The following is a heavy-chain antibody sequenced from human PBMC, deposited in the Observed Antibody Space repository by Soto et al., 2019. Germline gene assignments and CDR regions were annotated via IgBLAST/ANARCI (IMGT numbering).Heavy chain of an antibody. J-gene: IGHJ6*03. Sequence: GASVKVSCKASGYTFNSYGISWVRQAPGQGLEWMGWISAYNGNTNYAQKLQGRVTMTTDTSTSTAYMELRSLRSDDTAVYYCARGDDVVVPAAMAASGGNYYYMDVWGKGTTVTVSS. V-gene: IGHV1-18*01. CDR2: ISAYNGNT. CDR1: GYTFNSYG. CDR3: ARGDDVVVPAAMAASGGNYYYMDV. D-gene: IGHD2-2*01.